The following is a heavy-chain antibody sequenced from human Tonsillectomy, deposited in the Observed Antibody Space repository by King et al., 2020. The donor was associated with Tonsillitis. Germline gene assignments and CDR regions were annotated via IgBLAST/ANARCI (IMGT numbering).Heavy chain of an antibody. CDR2: IYYSGST. D-gene: IGHD4-17*01. CDR3: AGDGSYGDYVIAFDI. CDR1: GGSISSYY. Sequence: QLQESGPGLVKPSETLSLTCTVSGGSISSYYWSWIRQPPGKGLEWIGYIYYSGSTNYNPSLKSRVTISVDTSKNQFSLKLSSVTAAATAVYYFAGDGSYGDYVIAFDIWGQGTMVTVSS. J-gene: IGHJ3*02. V-gene: IGHV4-59*01.